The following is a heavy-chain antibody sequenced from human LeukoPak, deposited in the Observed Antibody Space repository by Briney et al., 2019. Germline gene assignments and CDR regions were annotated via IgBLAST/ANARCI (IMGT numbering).Heavy chain of an antibody. Sequence: SSETLSLTCTVSGGSITGYYWNWIRQPPGKGLEWIGYNSYSGNTNYNPSLKSRVTISVDTSKNHFSLNLSSVTAADTAVYYCARVGSGSFDYWGQGTLVTVSS. J-gene: IGHJ4*02. D-gene: IGHD1-26*01. V-gene: IGHV4-59*01. CDR2: NSYSGNT. CDR1: GGSITGYY. CDR3: ARVGSGSFDY.